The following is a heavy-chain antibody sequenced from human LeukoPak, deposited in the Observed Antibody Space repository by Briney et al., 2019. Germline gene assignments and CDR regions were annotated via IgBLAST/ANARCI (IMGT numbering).Heavy chain of an antibody. CDR2: ICYSGST. V-gene: IGHV4-34*01. CDR1: GGSFSGYY. CDR3: ARDPSV. Sequence: SETLSLTCAVYGGSFSGYYWSWIRQPPGKGLEWIGSICYSGSTYYNPSLKSRVTISVDTSKNQFSLKLSSVTAADTAVYYCARDPSVWGKGTTVTVSS. J-gene: IGHJ6*04.